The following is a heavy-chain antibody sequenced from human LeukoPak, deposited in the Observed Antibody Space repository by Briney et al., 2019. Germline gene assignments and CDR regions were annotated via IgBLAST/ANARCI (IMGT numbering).Heavy chain of an antibody. CDR1: GFTFSSYA. Sequence: GGSLRLSCAASGFTFSSYAMSWVRQAPGKGLEWVSGISGSGGSTYYADSVKGRFTISRDNAKNTLYLQMNSLRAEDTAVYYCAREVYSSGWSSFDYWGQGTLVTVSS. V-gene: IGHV3-23*01. CDR2: ISGSGGST. CDR3: AREVYSSGWSSFDY. J-gene: IGHJ4*02. D-gene: IGHD6-19*01.